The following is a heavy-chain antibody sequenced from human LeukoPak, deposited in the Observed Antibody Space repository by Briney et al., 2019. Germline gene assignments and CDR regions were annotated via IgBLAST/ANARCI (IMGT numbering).Heavy chain of an antibody. J-gene: IGHJ4*02. CDR1: GGSISSSSCY. V-gene: IGHV4-39*01. CDR2: IYYSGST. D-gene: IGHD3-3*01. CDR3: ARLGNYDFWSGPFDY. Sequence: PSETLSLTCTVSGGSISSSSCYWGWIRQPPGKGLEWIGSIYYSGSTYYNPSLKSRVTISVDTSKNQFSLKLSSVTAADTAVYYCARLGNYDFWSGPFDYWGQGTLVTVSS.